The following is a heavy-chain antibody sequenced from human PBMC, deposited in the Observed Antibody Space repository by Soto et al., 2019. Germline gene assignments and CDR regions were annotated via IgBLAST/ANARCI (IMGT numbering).Heavy chain of an antibody. V-gene: IGHV3-7*03. D-gene: IGHD2-15*01. J-gene: IGHJ4*02. CDR3: TRGYCPGGSCYYEYYFDQ. CDR1: GFTFSDHW. Sequence: EVQLVESGGGLVQPGGSLRVSCAASGFTFSDHWMSWVRQAPGKGLEVVANIKRDGSDIFYVDSVRGRFTISRDNANNALYLQMSSLRAEDTAVYYCTRGYCPGGSCYYEYYFDQWGQGTLVTVS. CDR2: IKRDGSDI.